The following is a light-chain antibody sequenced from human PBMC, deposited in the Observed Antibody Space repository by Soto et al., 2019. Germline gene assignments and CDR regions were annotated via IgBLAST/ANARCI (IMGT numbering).Light chain of an antibody. CDR1: QSISSW. CDR3: QQYKTSS. J-gene: IGKJ4*01. V-gene: IGKV1-5*03. CDR2: RAS. Sequence: DIQMTQSPSALSASVGGKITITCRANQSISSWLAWYQQQPGKAPRLLIYRASPLESGVPSRFSGRGAGTEFSLTISGLQPDDFATYSGQQYKTSSFGGGTKVDIK.